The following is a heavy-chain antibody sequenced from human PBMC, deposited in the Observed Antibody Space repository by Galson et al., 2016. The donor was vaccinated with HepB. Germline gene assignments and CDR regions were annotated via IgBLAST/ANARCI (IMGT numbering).Heavy chain of an antibody. J-gene: IGHJ3*02. CDR2: IWYDAINN. V-gene: IGHV3-33*01. Sequence: SLRLSCAVSGFTLSTYGIHWVRQAPGKGLEGVAVIWYDAINNLYADSVRGRFTISRDDSKHTVYLEMNSLGAEDTTMYYCARDDGDEPGYHDAFDIWGQGTMVTVSS. D-gene: IGHD3-9*01. CDR1: GFTLSTYG. CDR3: ARDDGDEPGYHDAFDI.